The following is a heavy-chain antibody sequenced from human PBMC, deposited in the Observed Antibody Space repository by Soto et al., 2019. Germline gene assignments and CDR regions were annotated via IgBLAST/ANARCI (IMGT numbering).Heavy chain of an antibody. CDR2: VHYSGST. J-gene: IGHJ5*02. CDR3: ARSYYDFWSGYYNPPGWFDP. V-gene: IGHV4-30-4*02. D-gene: IGHD3-3*01. CDR1: GGSISSGDYY. Sequence: SETLSLTCTVSGGSISSGDYYWGWIRQPPGKGREWIVYVHYSGSTYYNPSLKSRVTISVDTSKNQFSLKLSSVTAADTAVYYCARSYYDFWSGYYNPPGWFDPWGQGTLVTVSS.